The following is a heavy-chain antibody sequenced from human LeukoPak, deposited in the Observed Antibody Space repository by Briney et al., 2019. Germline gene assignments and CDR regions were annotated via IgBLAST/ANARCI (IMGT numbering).Heavy chain of an antibody. D-gene: IGHD3-3*01. Sequence: GGSLRLSCAASGFTFSTYDMNWVRQAPGKGLEWVSSISSRSSSIYYADSVKGRFTISRDNAKNSLYLQMNSLRAEDTAVYWCARDYIAYDPLDYWGQGTLVAVSS. CDR2: ISSRSSSI. V-gene: IGHV3-21*01. J-gene: IGHJ4*02. CDR3: ARDYIAYDPLDY. CDR1: GFTFSTYD.